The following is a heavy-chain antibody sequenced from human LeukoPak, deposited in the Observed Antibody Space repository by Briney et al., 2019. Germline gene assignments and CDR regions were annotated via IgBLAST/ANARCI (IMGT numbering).Heavy chain of an antibody. D-gene: IGHD5-12*01. V-gene: IGHV4-59*01. CDR2: IHSSGRT. J-gene: IGHJ4*02. CDR3: VRGGGYLLDY. CDR1: GDSSSSYY. Sequence: QPSETLSLTCTVSGDSSSSYYWSWIRQPPGKTLEWIGYIHSSGRTNYSPSLKSRVTMSVDTSKNQFSLKLSSVTAADTAVYYCVRGGGYLLDYWGQGTLVTVSS.